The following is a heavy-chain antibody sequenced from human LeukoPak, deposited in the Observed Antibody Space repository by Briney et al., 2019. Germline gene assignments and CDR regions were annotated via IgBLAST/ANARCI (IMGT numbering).Heavy chain of an antibody. CDR1: DVSITNKNYY. D-gene: IGHD6-13*01. CDR3: ARGGYSSSWYHDS. CDR2: IYSRGTT. Sequence: PSETLSLTCSVSDVSITNKNYYWGWIRQTPGKGLEWIGTIYSRGTTYYNPSLKSRVTISVDTSKNQFSLKLSSVTAADTAVYYCARGGYSSSWYHDSWGQGTLVTVSS. V-gene: IGHV4-39*07. J-gene: IGHJ4*02.